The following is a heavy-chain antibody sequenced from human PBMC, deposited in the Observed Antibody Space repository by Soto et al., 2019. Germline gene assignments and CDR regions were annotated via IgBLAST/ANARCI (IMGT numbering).Heavy chain of an antibody. CDR2: ISYDGSNK. V-gene: IGHV3-30*18. D-gene: IGHD5-18*01. J-gene: IGHJ6*02. CDR1: GFTFSSYG. Sequence: QVQLVESGGGVVQPGRSLRLSCAASGFTFSSYGMHWVRQAPGKGLEWVAVISYDGSNKYYADSVKGRFTISRDNSKNTLYLQMNSLRAEDTAVYYCAKDKIQLWLHYYYGMDVWGQGTTVTVSS. CDR3: AKDKIQLWLHYYYGMDV.